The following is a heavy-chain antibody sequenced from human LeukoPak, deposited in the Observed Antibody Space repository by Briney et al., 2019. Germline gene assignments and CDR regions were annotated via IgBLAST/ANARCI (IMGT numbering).Heavy chain of an antibody. CDR1: GGSFSGYY. CDR3: ARGHSSGWYRGANWFDP. J-gene: IGHJ5*02. V-gene: IGHV4-34*01. Sequence: PSETLSLTCAVYGGSFSGYYWSWIRQPPGKGLEWIGEINHSGSTNYNPSLKSRVTISVDTSKNQLSLKLSSVTAADTAVYYCARGHSSGWYRGANWFDPWGQGTLVTVSS. CDR2: INHSGST. D-gene: IGHD6-19*01.